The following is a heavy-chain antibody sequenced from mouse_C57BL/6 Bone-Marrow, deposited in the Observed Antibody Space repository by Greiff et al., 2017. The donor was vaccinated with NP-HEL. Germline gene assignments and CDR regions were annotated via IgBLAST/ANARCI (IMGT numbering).Heavy chain of an antibody. V-gene: IGHV5-17*01. J-gene: IGHJ1*03. Sequence: EVQVVESGGGLVKPGGSLKLSCAASGFTFSDYGMHWVRQAPEKGLEWVAYISRGSSTIYYADTVKGRFTISRDNAKNTLFLQMTRLRSEDTAMYYCARMDDYDWDWYFDVWGTGTTVTVSS. CDR2: ISRGSSTI. CDR1: GFTFSDYG. CDR3: ARMDDYDWDWYFDV. D-gene: IGHD2-4*01.